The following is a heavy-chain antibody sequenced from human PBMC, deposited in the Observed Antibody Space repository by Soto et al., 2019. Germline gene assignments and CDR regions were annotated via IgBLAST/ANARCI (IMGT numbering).Heavy chain of an antibody. D-gene: IGHD3-3*01. J-gene: IGHJ6*02. CDR1: GGSVSSGNYY. CDR2: IYYSGST. CDR3: ARDYRRQRFLEGDYYYYGMDV. V-gene: IGHV4-61*01. Sequence: KPSETLSLTCTVSGGSVSSGNYYWSWIRQPPGKGLEWIGYIYYSGSTSYNPSLKSRVTMSADTSKNQFSLKLSSVTAADTAVYYCARDYRRQRFLEGDYYYYGMDVWGQGTTVTVSS.